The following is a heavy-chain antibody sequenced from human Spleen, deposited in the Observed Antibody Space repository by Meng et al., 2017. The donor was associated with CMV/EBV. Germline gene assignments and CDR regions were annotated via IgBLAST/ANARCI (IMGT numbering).Heavy chain of an antibody. CDR3: VGVPWGVVIRPLY. V-gene: IGHV4-39*07. CDR2: TNNSGYT. CDR1: GDSITRSGYY. J-gene: IGHJ4*02. D-gene: IGHD3-22*01. Sequence: SETLSLTCTVSGDSITRSGYYWGWIRQAPGKGLEWLGSTNNSGYTYHNWSFKSRVTMSQDTSRNQFSLELRSVTAADTAVYYCVGVPWGVVIRPLYWGQGTLGTVSS.